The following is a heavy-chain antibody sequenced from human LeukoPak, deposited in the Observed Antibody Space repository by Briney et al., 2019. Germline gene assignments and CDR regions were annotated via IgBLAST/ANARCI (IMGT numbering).Heavy chain of an antibody. CDR1: GFTFSSYG. CDR3: ARDVPWFGELKSVDY. J-gene: IGHJ4*02. Sequence: GGSLRLSCAASGFTFSSYGMHWVRQAPGKGLEWVAFIRYDGSNKYYADSVKGRFTISRDNSKNSLYLQMNSLRVEDTAVYYCARDVPWFGELKSVDYWGQGTLVTVSS. V-gene: IGHV3-30*02. D-gene: IGHD3-10*01. CDR2: IRYDGSNK.